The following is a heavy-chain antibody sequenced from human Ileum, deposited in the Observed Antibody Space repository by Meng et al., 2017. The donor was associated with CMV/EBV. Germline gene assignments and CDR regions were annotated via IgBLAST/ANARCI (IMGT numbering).Heavy chain of an antibody. J-gene: IGHJ5*02. CDR2: ISSSSSDI. V-gene: IGHV3-21*01. Sequence: GESLKISCAASGFIFSSYSMNWVRQAPGKGLEWVSSISSSSSDITYADSVKGRFTISRDNAKDTLHLQMDSLRAEDSDVYYCARDHHLTYYYHTSGYYPWGRGTLVTVSS. CDR1: GFIFSSYS. D-gene: IGHD3-22*01. CDR3: ARDHHLTYYYHTSGYYP.